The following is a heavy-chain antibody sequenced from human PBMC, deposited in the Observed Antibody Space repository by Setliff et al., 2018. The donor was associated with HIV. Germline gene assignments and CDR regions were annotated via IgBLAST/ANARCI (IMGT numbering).Heavy chain of an antibody. J-gene: IGHJ3*02. CDR1: GFTFNSYT. V-gene: IGHV3-23*01. CDR3: AKGPWDEPHAFNI. Sequence: LRLSCAASGFTFNSYTMSWVRQAPGKGLEWVPAIRGSGGSIYHADSVKGRFTISRDNSKNTLYLQMNSLRAEDTAVYYCAKGPWDEPHAFNIWGQGTEVTVSS. CDR2: IRGSGGSI. D-gene: IGHD1-26*01.